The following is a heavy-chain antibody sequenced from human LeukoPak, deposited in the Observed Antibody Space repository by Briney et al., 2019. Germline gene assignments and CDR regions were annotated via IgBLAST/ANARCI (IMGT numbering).Heavy chain of an antibody. CDR1: GFTFSSYS. CDR3: AKEGVTTVTEFDY. D-gene: IGHD4-17*01. J-gene: IGHJ4*02. CDR2: ISSSSSYI. Sequence: PGGSLRLSCAASGFTFSSYSMNWVRQAPGKGLEWVSSISSSSSYIYYADSAKGRFTISRDNAKNSLYLQMNSLRAEDTAVYYCAKEGVTTVTEFDYWGQGTLVTVSS. V-gene: IGHV3-21*04.